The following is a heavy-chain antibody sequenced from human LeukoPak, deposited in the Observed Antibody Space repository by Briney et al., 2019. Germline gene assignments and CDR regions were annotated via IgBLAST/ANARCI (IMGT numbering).Heavy chain of an antibody. CDR2: INPNSGGT. Sequence: GASVKVSCKASGYTFTGYYMHWVRQAPGQGLEWVGWINPNSGGTNYAQKFQGRVTMTRDTSISTAYMELSRLRSDDTAVYYCARGGVPYYYDSPNAFDIWGQGTMVTVSS. CDR3: ARGGVPYYYDSPNAFDI. CDR1: GYTFTGYY. V-gene: IGHV1-2*02. J-gene: IGHJ3*02. D-gene: IGHD3-22*01.